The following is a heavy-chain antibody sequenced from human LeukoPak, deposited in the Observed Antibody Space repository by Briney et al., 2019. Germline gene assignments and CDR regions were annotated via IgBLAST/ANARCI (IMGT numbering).Heavy chain of an antibody. V-gene: IGHV3-43*02. CDR1: AFTFDDYA. D-gene: IGHD2/OR15-2a*01. CDR3: ANDTTGRGLTTYY. Sequence: GGSLRLSCAASAFTFDDYAMHWVRQAPGKGLEWVSLISGDGGSTYYADSVKGRFTISRDNSKNSLYLQMNSLRTEDTALYYCANDTTGRGLTTYYWGQGTLVTVSS. J-gene: IGHJ4*02. CDR2: ISGDGGST.